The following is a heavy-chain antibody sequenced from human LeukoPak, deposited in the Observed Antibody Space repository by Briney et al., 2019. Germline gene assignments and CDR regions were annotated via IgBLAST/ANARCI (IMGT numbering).Heavy chain of an antibody. D-gene: IGHD6-13*01. CDR2: VKQDGSEK. V-gene: IGHV3-7*01. CDR1: GFTFSSYW. J-gene: IGHJ4*02. CDR3: AKSSSWSFLFDY. Sequence: GGSLRLSCAASGFTFSSYWMSWVRQAPGKGLEWVANVKQDGSEKYYVDSVEGRFTISRDNAKNSLYLQMNSLRAEDTAVYYCAKSSSWSFLFDYWGQGTLATVSS.